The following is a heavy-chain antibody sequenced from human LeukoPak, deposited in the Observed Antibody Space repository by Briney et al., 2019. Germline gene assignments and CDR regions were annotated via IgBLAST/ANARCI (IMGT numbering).Heavy chain of an antibody. CDR1: GFTFSSYA. V-gene: IGHV3-23*01. Sequence: GGSLRLSCAAPGFTFSSYAMSWVRLAPGKGLEWVSAISGSGGSTYYADSVKGRFTISRDNSKNTLYLQMNSLRAEDTAVYYCAREFELGLDYWGQGTLVTVSS. D-gene: IGHD3/OR15-3a*01. CDR3: AREFELGLDY. J-gene: IGHJ4*02. CDR2: ISGSGGST.